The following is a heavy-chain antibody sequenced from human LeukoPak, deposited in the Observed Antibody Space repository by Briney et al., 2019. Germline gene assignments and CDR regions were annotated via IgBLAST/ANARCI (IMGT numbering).Heavy chain of an antibody. Sequence: GGSLRLSCAASGFTFSSYEMNWVRQAPGKGPEWVSYISSSGSTIYYADSVKGRFTISRDNAKDSLYLQMNSLRAEDTAVYYCARDPGSGYEEHFDYWGQGTLVTVSS. CDR2: ISSSGSTI. D-gene: IGHD5-12*01. J-gene: IGHJ4*02. V-gene: IGHV3-48*03. CDR3: ARDPGSGYEEHFDY. CDR1: GFTFSSYE.